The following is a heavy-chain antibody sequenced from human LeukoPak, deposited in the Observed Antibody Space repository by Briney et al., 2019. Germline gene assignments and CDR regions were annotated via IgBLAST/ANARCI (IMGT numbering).Heavy chain of an antibody. CDR2: IGSSGSTI. CDR1: GFTFNSYE. Sequence: GGSLRLSCAASGFTFNSYEMNWVRQAPGKGLEWVSYIGSSGSTIYYADSVKGRFTISRDNAKNSLYLQMNSLRAEDTAVYYCARERDRQLDAFDIWGQGTMITVSS. V-gene: IGHV3-48*03. D-gene: IGHD6-13*01. CDR3: ARERDRQLDAFDI. J-gene: IGHJ3*02.